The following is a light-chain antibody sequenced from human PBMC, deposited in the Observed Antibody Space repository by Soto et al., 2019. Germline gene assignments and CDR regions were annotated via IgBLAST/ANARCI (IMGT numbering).Light chain of an antibody. Sequence: EIVLTQSPGCLSLSPGERGTLSCRASQSVGKYLAWYQQKPGQATRLLIYGASTRATGIPDRFSGSGSGTDFTLNIIRLEPEDFAVYYGQQYGGSPRTFGQGTKVERK. J-gene: IGKJ1*01. CDR2: GAS. V-gene: IGKV3-20*01. CDR3: QQYGGSPRT. CDR1: QSVGKY.